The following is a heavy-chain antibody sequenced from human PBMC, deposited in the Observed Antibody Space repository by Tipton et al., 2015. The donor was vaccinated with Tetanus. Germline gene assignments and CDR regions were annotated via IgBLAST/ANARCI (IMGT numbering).Heavy chain of an antibody. V-gene: IGHV1-18*01. CDR2: ISAYNGNA. CDR1: GYTFSKYG. CDR3: AREQGYFDL. Sequence: QLVQSGAEVKKPGASVKVSCKASGYTFSKYGISWVRQAPGQGLEWMGWISAYNGNADYARRLQDRVTMTTDTSTSTAYMELRSLRSDDTAVYYCAREQGYFDLWGQGTLVTVSS. J-gene: IGHJ4*02.